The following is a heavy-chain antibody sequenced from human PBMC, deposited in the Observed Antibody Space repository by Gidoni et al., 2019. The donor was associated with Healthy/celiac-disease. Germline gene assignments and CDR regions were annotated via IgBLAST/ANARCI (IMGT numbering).Heavy chain of an antibody. V-gene: IGHV3-49*03. CDR1: GFTFGDYA. D-gene: IGHD3-10*01. CDR3: TSSGPYYYGSGTYYGMDV. J-gene: IGHJ6*02. CDR2: IRSKAYGGTT. Sequence: TASGFTFGDYAMSWFRQAPGKGLEWVGFIRSKAYGGTTEYAASVKGRFTISRDDSKSIAYLQMNSLETEETDVYYCTSSGPYYYGSGTYYGMDVWGQGTTVTVSS.